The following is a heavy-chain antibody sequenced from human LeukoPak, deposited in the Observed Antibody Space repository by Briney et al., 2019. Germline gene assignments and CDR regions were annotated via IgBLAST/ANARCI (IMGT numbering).Heavy chain of an antibody. CDR1: GFSVSTNY. CDR2: IYSSGST. V-gene: IGHV3-53*01. J-gene: IGHJ4*02. Sequence: GGSLRLSCAASGFSVSTNYMSWVRQAPGKGLEWVSVIYSSGSTDYADSVQGRYTISRDTSENTVYLQMSSLRADDTAVYYCARRQDDSPLGYWGQGTLVTVSS. D-gene: IGHD3-9*01. CDR3: ARRQDDSPLGY.